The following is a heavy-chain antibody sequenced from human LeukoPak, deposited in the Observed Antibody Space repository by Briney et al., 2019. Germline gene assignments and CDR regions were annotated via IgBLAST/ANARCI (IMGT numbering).Heavy chain of an antibody. J-gene: IGHJ4*02. Sequence: PSETLSLTCTVSGGSISSYYWSWIRQPPGKGLEWIGEINHSGSTNYNPSLKSRVTISVDTSKNQFSLKLSSVTAADTAVYYCARAVVTATLFDYWGQGTLVTVSS. CDR1: GGSISSYY. D-gene: IGHD2-21*02. V-gene: IGHV4-34*01. CDR2: INHSGST. CDR3: ARAVVTATLFDY.